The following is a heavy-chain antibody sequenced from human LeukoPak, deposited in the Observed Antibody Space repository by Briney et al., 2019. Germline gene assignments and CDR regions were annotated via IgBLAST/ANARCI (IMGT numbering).Heavy chain of an antibody. CDR1: GCTFSSYS. Sequence: GGTLSLSCAASGCTFSSYSMNWVRQPPGKGLEWVSSISSSSSYIYYADSVKGRFTISRDNAKNSLYLQMNSLRAEDTAVYYCAELGFTRIGGVWGKGTTITISS. D-gene: IGHD3-10*02. V-gene: IGHV3-21*01. J-gene: IGHJ6*04. CDR3: AELGFTRIGGV. CDR2: ISSSSSYI.